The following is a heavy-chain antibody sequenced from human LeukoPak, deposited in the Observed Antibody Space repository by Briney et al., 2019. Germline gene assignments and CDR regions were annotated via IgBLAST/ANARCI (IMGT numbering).Heavy chain of an antibody. CDR2: IYSDGSRT. D-gene: IGHD1-26*01. Sequence: GGSLRLSCAASGFTFSSYWMHWVRQAPGKGLVWVSRIYSDGSRTDYADSVKGRFTISGDNAKNTLYLQMNSLRDEDTAVYYCARGGRGGAFDIWGQGTRVTVSS. V-gene: IGHV3-74*01. CDR3: ARGGRGGAFDI. J-gene: IGHJ3*02. CDR1: GFTFSSYW.